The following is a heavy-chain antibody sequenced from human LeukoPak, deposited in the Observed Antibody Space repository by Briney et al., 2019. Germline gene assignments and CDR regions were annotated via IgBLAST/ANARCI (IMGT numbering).Heavy chain of an antibody. J-gene: IGHJ3*02. D-gene: IGHD2-15*01. CDR3: ARDNVVVVAATLDAFDI. Sequence: GGPLRLSCAASGFTFSSYSMNWVRQAPGKGLEWVSSISSSSSYIYYADSVKGRFTISRDNAKNSLYLQMNSLRAEDTAVYYCARDNVVVVAATLDAFDIWGQGTMVTVSS. V-gene: IGHV3-21*01. CDR1: GFTFSSYS. CDR2: ISSSSSYI.